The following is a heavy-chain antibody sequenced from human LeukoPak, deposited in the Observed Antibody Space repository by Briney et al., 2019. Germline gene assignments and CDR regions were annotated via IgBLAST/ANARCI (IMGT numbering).Heavy chain of an antibody. Sequence: SETLSLTCTVSGGSIRSTGYYWSWIRQPPGKGLEWIGYIYYSGSTNYNPSLKSRVTISVDTSKNQFSLKLSSVTAADTAVYYCARGYDFWSGSDYYYMDVWGKGTTVTVSS. V-gene: IGHV4-61*08. CDR1: GGSIRSTGYY. CDR2: IYYSGST. D-gene: IGHD3-3*01. J-gene: IGHJ6*03. CDR3: ARGYDFWSGSDYYYMDV.